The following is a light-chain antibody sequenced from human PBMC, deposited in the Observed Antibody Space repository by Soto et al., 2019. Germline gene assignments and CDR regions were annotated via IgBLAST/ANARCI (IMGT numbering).Light chain of an antibody. V-gene: IGLV1-47*01. CDR3: ATWDDDLSGWV. J-gene: IGLJ3*02. CDR1: SSNIGSTY. CDR2: RNN. Sequence: QSVLTQPPSASGTPGQRVTISCSGSSSNIGSTYVYWYQHFPGTAPKLLIYRNNQRPSGVPARFSGSKSGTSASLAISGLRSEDEADYYCATWDDDLSGWVFGGGTKLTVL.